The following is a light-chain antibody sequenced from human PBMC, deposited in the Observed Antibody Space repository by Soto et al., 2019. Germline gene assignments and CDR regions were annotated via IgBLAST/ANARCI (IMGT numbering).Light chain of an antibody. CDR1: QSVNTN. V-gene: IGKV3-15*01. CDR2: GAS. CDR3: QQYNNWPPWT. Sequence: EIVMTQPPATLSLSGWERATLSFENSQSVNTNLAWYQQKPGQAPRLLIYGASTRATGIPARFSGSGSGTEFTLAISSLQSEDFAVYYCQQYNNWPPWTFGQGTKVDIK. J-gene: IGKJ1*01.